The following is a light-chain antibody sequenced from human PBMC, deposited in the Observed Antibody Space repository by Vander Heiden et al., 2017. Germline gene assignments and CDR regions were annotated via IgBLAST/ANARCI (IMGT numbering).Light chain of an antibody. J-gene: IGKJ3*01. V-gene: IGKV3-20*01. CDR1: QSVSSSY. CDR3: QHYGGSPLFT. CDR2: GAS. Sequence: EIVFTQSPGTLSLSPGERATLSCRASQSVSSSYLTRYQQKPGQASRLLIYGASSRATAIPDRFSGSGSGTDFTLTISRREPEDFAVYYCQHYGGSPLFTFGPGTKVDIK.